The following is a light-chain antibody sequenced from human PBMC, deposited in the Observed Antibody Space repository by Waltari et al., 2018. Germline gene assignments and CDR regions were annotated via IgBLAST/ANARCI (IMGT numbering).Light chain of an antibody. CDR2: DAT. CDR3: SSFTDTHTLL. V-gene: IGLV2-14*03. Sequence: QSSLTQPASVSGSPGQSITLSCSGPSNAVGASHFLSWYQQHPGRAPQLMIYDATERPSGISYRFSGSKSANTASLTISGLLPEDEAIYYCSSFTDTHTLLFGGGTTVTVL. CDR1: SNAVGASHF. J-gene: IGLJ2*01.